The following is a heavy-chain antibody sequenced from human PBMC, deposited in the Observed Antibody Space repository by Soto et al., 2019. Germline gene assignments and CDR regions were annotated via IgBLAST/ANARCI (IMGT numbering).Heavy chain of an antibody. CDR3: AKGGIGWFDP. D-gene: IGHD2-21*01. CDR1: GFTFSSYA. CDR2: IRYDGGNT. V-gene: IGHV3-23*01. J-gene: IGHJ5*02. Sequence: GGSLRLSCAASGFTFSSYAMNWVRQAPGRGLEWVSTIRYDGGNTYYPHSVKGRFTISRDNSKNTLYLQMNSLRAEDAAVYYCAKGGIGWFDPWGQGTLVTVSS.